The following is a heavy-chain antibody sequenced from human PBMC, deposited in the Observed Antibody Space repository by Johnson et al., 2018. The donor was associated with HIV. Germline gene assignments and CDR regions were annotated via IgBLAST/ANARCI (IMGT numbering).Heavy chain of an antibody. CDR1: GFTSSNY. CDR3: ARGNYGDYGEGADDAFDI. V-gene: IGHV3-66*01. Sequence: VQLVESGGGLVQPGGSLRLSCAASGFTSSNYMSWVRQAPWKGLEWVSVIYSGGSTYYADSVKGRFTISRDNSKNTLYRQMNSLRAEDTAVYYCARGNYGDYGEGADDAFDIWGQGTMVTVSS. D-gene: IGHD4-17*01. J-gene: IGHJ3*02. CDR2: IYSGGST.